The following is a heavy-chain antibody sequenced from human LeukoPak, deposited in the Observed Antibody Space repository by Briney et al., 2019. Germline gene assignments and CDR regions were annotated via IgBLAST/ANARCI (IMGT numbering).Heavy chain of an antibody. Sequence: SQTLSLTCTVSGGSLSSGGYYWSWIRHHPGKGLEWLGYIYYSGSTYYNPSLKSRVTISVDTSKNQFSLKLSSVTAADTAVHYCARDSSYYDILTGYYSYYGMDVWGQGTTVTVSS. CDR2: IYYSGST. CDR3: ARDSSYYDILTGYYSYYGMDV. CDR1: GGSLSSGGYY. J-gene: IGHJ6*02. V-gene: IGHV4-31*03. D-gene: IGHD3-9*01.